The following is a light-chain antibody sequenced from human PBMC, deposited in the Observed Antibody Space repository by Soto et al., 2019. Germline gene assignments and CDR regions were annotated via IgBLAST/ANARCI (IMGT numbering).Light chain of an antibody. CDR2: DVS. CDR1: SSDVGGYNC. Sequence: QSALTQPASVSGSTGQSITISCTGTSSDVGGYNCVSWYQQHTGKAPKLMIYDVSNRPSGVSNRFSGSKSGDTASLTISGLQAEDEADYYCSSCGSNSPYVFGTGTKLTVL. V-gene: IGLV2-14*01. J-gene: IGLJ1*01. CDR3: SSCGSNSPYV.